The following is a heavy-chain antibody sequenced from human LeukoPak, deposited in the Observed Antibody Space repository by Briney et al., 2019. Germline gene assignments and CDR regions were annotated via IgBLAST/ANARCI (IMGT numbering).Heavy chain of an antibody. CDR1: GGTFSSYA. D-gene: IGHD6-19*01. CDR2: IIPIFGTA. CDR3: AREGAVAGTFAFDY. J-gene: IGHJ4*02. V-gene: IGHV1-69*06. Sequence: ASVKVSCKASGGTFSSYAISWVRQAPGQGLEWMGGIIPIFGTANYAQKFQGRVTITADKSTSTAYMELSSLRSEDTAVYYCAREGAVAGTFAFDYWGQGTLVTVSS.